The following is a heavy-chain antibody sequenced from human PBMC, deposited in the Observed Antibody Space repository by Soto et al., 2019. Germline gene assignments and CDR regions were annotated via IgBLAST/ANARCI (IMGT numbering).Heavy chain of an antibody. Sequence: PSETLSLTCTVSGGSISSYYWSWIRQPPGKGLEWIGYIYYSGSTNYNPSLKSRVTISVDTSKNQFSLKLSSVTAADTAVYYCLIDPGGGSGSYYPTFYYYGMDVWGQGTTVTVSS. CDR3: LIDPGGGSGSYYPTFYYYGMDV. CDR2: IYYSGST. CDR1: GGSISSYY. V-gene: IGHV4-59*01. D-gene: IGHD3-10*01. J-gene: IGHJ6*02.